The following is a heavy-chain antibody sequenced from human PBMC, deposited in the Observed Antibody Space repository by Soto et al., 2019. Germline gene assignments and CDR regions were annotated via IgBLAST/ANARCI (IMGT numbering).Heavy chain of an antibody. CDR3: AKDGLAAAKQYYYYGMDV. D-gene: IGHD6-13*01. CDR1: GFTFSSYA. CDR2: ISGSGGST. Sequence: PGGSLRLSCAASGFTFSSYAMSWVRQAPGKGLEWVSAISGSGGSTYYADSVKGRFTISRDNSKNTLYLQMNSLRAEDTAVYYCAKDGLAAAKQYYYYGMDVWGQGTTVTVYS. J-gene: IGHJ6*02. V-gene: IGHV3-23*01.